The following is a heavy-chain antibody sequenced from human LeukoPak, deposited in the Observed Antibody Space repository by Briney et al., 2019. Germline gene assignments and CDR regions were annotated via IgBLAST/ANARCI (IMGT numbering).Heavy chain of an antibody. CDR1: GGSISSSSYY. D-gene: IGHD4-17*01. J-gene: IGHJ6*02. V-gene: IGHV4-39*02. CDR2: IYYSGNT. Sequence: KPSETLSLTCTVSGGSISSSSYYWGWIRQPPGKGLEWIGSIYYSGNTYYNPSLKSRVTISVDTSKNQFSLKLSSVTAADTAVYYCAREDYGDYSYYYYYGMDVWGQGTTVTVSS. CDR3: AREDYGDYSYYYYYGMDV.